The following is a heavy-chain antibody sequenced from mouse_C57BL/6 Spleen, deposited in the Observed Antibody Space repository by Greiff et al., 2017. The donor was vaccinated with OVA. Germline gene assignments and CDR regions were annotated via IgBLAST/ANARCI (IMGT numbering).Heavy chain of an antibody. CDR3: ARTYDYDGGTWFAY. D-gene: IGHD2-4*01. J-gene: IGHJ3*01. CDR1: GYTFTSYW. Sequence: QVQLKQPGAELVMPGASVKLSCKASGYTFTSYWMHWVKQRPGQGLEWIGEIDPSDSYTNYNQKFKGKSTLTVDKSSSTAYMQLSSLTSEDSAVYYCARTYDYDGGTWFAYWGQGTLVTVSA. CDR2: IDPSDSYT. V-gene: IGHV1-69*01.